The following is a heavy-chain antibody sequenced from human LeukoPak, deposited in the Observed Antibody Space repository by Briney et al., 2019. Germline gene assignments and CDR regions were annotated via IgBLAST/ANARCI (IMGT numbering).Heavy chain of an antibody. CDR1: GFTFSSYW. D-gene: IGHD6-13*01. CDR2: INSDGSST. J-gene: IGHJ4*02. CDR3: AKDRGSSWYPDFDY. V-gene: IGHV3-74*01. Sequence: GGSLRLSCAASGFTFSSYWMRWVRQAPGKGLVWVSRINSDGSSTSYADSVKGRFTISRDNAKNTLYLQMNSLRAEDTAVYYCAKDRGSSWYPDFDYWGQGTLVTVSS.